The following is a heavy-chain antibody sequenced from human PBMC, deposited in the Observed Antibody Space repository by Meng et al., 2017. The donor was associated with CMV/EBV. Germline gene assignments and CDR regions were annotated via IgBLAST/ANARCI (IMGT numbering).Heavy chain of an antibody. Sequence: GGSLRLSCAASGFTFSSYWMSWVRQAPGKGLEWVANIKQDGSEKYYVDSVKGRFTISRDNAKNSLYLQMNSLRAEDTAVYYCAREGICSSTSCYTYYYYGMDVWGQGTTVTVSS. CDR2: IKQDGSEK. V-gene: IGHV3-7*01. CDR3: AREGICSSTSCYTYYYYGMDV. D-gene: IGHD2-2*02. J-gene: IGHJ6*02. CDR1: GFTFSSYW.